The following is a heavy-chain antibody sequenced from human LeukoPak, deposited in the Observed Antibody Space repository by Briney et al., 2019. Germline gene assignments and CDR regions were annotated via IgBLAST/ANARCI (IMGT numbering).Heavy chain of an antibody. J-gene: IGHJ4*02. CDR1: GGSISSYY. Sequence: PSETLSLTCTVSGGSISSYYWSWIRQPPGKGLEWIGYISYSGSTNYNPSLKSRVTISVDTSKNQFSLKLSSVTAADTAVYYCARAHGSPSVRLFDDWGQGTLVTVSS. CDR2: ISYSGST. V-gene: IGHV4-59*08. D-gene: IGHD3-10*01. CDR3: ARAHGSPSVRLFDD.